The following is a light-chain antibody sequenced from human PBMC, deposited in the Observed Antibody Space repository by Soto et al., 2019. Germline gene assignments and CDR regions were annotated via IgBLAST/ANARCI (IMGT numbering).Light chain of an antibody. CDR3: QQIYTFPLT. V-gene: IGKV1-12*01. CDR2: AAS. CDR1: QGISSW. Sequence: DIQMTQSPSSVSASVGDRVTITCRASQGISSWLAWYQQKPGRAPNLLIYAASSLQSGVPLRFSGSGSGTDFTLSISSLQPEDVQTYYCQQIYTFPLTLAQGTRLEIK. J-gene: IGKJ5*01.